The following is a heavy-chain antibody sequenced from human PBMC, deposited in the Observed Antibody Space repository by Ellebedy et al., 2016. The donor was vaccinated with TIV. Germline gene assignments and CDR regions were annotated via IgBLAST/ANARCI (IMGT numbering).Heavy chain of an antibody. CDR2: VYYSGNT. D-gene: IGHD3-22*01. Sequence: MPSETLSLTCTVSGGSFSSYYWSWIRQPPGKGLEWIGHVYYSGNTNSIPSLKSRVTISLDTSKSQFSLQLTSVTAADTAVYYCARSTYYYDSSGRPHHAIDVWGQGTMVTVSS. V-gene: IGHV4-59*01. J-gene: IGHJ3*01. CDR1: GGSFSSYY. CDR3: ARSTYYYDSSGRPHHAIDV.